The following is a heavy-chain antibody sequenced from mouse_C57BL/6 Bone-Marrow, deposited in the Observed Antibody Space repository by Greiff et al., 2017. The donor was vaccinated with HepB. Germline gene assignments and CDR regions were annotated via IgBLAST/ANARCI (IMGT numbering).Heavy chain of an antibody. CDR2: IYPGDGDT. Sequence: VQLQQSGPELVKPGASVKISCKASGYAFSSSWMNWVKQRPGKGLEWIGRIYPGDGDTNYNGKFKGKATLTADKSSSTAYMQLSSLTSEDSAVYFCARRYYYGSSYRWYFDVWGTGTTVTVSS. J-gene: IGHJ1*03. V-gene: IGHV1-82*01. D-gene: IGHD1-1*01. CDR1: GYAFSSSW. CDR3: ARRYYYGSSYRWYFDV.